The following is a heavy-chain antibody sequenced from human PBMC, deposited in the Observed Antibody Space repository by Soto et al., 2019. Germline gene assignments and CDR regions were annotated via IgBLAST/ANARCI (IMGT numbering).Heavy chain of an antibody. CDR2: IYWDDDK. J-gene: IGHJ6*03. Sequence: QITLKESGPTLVKPTQTLTLTCTFSGFSLSTSGVGVGWIRQPPGKALEWLALIYWDDDKRYSPSLKSRLTITKDTSKNQVVLTITNMDPVDTATYYCAHLYYDFWSGYYSAYYYMDVWGKGTTVTVSS. CDR3: AHLYYDFWSGYYSAYYYMDV. CDR1: GFSLSTSGVG. D-gene: IGHD3-3*01. V-gene: IGHV2-5*02.